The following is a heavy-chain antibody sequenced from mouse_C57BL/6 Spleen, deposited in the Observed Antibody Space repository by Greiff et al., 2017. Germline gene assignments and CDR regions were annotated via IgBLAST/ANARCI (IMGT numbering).Heavy chain of an antibody. CDR2: ISSGGSYT. V-gene: IGHV5-6*01. CDR1: GFTFSSYG. CDR3: ARDYYGSSYWYFDV. D-gene: IGHD1-1*01. Sequence: EVQVVESGGDLVKPGGSLKLSCAASGFTFSSYGMSWVRQTPDKRLEWVATISSGGSYTYYPDSVKGRFTISRDNAKNTLYLQMSSLKSEDTAMYYCARDYYGSSYWYFDVWGTGTTVTVSS. J-gene: IGHJ1*03.